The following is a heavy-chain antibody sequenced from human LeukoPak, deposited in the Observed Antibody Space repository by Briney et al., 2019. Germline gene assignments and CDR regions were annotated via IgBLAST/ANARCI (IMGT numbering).Heavy chain of an antibody. D-gene: IGHD4-17*01. Sequence: SETLSLTCTVSGGSVSSGSYYWSWIRQPPGKGLEWIGYIYYSGSTNYNPSLKSRVTISVDTSKNQFSLKLSSVTAADTAVYYCARDKTNGDPGAFDIWGQGTMVTVSS. J-gene: IGHJ3*02. V-gene: IGHV4-61*01. CDR1: GGSVSSGSYY. CDR3: ARDKTNGDPGAFDI. CDR2: IYYSGST.